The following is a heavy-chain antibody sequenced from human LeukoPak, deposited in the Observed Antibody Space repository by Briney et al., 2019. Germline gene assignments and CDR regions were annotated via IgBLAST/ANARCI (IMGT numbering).Heavy chain of an antibody. CDR3: ARDLEPEIQPRN. V-gene: IGHV1-69*04. CDR1: GGTFSSYA. Sequence: SVEVSCKASGGTFSSYAISWVRQAPGQGLEWMGRIIPILGIANYAQKFQGRVTITADKSTSTAYMELSSLRSEDTAVYYCARDLEPEIQPRNWGQGTLVTVSS. D-gene: IGHD5-18*01. CDR2: IIPILGIA. J-gene: IGHJ4*02.